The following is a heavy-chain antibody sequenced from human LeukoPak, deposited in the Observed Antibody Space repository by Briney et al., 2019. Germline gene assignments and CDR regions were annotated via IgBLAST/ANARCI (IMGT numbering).Heavy chain of an antibody. Sequence: GGSLRLSCAASGFTFSSYGMHWVRQAPGKGLEWVAFIRYDGSNKYYADSVKGRFTISRDNSKNTLYLQMNSLRAEDTAVYYCAKDTYYYDSSGYSGYWGREPWSPSPQ. D-gene: IGHD3-22*01. CDR2: IRYDGSNK. V-gene: IGHV3-30*02. CDR3: AKDTYYYDSSGYSGY. J-gene: IGHJ4*02. CDR1: GFTFSSYG.